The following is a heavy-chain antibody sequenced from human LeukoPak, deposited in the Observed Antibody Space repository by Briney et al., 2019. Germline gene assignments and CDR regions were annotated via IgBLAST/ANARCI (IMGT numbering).Heavy chain of an antibody. V-gene: IGHV3-23*01. CDR1: GFTFNSYA. Sequence: GGSLRLSCAASGFTFNSYALSWVRQAPGKGLEWVSAIYNSGGRTFYADSVKGRFTISRDNSRNTLYLQMNSLRAEDTAAYMCAKGTDYSSASPFDCWGQGTLVTVSS. D-gene: IGHD4-11*01. CDR2: IYNSGGRT. J-gene: IGHJ4*02. CDR3: AKGTDYSSASPFDC.